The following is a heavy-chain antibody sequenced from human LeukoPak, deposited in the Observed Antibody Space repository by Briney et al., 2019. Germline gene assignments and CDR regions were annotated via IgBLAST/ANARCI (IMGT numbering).Heavy chain of an antibody. CDR2: INHSGST. Sequence: PSETLSLTCAVHGGSFSGYYWSWIRQPPGKGMEWIGEINHSGSTNYNPSLKSRVTISVDTSKNQFSLKLSSVTAADTAVYYCSRGGSGSYYNIQKYDYWGQGTLVTVSS. J-gene: IGHJ4*02. D-gene: IGHD3-10*01. CDR1: GGSFSGYY. V-gene: IGHV4-34*01. CDR3: SRGGSGSYYNIQKYDY.